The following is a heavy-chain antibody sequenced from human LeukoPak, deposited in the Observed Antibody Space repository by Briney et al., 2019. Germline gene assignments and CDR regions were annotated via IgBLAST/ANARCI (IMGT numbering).Heavy chain of an antibody. CDR1: GFTFSDYY. Sequence: GGSLRLSCAASGFTFSDYYMSWIRQAPGKGLEWVSYISSSGSTIYYADSVKGRFTVSRDNAKNSLYLQMNSLRAEDTAVYYCARDFYDGFALDYWGQGTLVTVSS. J-gene: IGHJ4*02. CDR2: ISSSGSTI. V-gene: IGHV3-11*04. D-gene: IGHD2/OR15-2a*01. CDR3: ARDFYDGFALDY.